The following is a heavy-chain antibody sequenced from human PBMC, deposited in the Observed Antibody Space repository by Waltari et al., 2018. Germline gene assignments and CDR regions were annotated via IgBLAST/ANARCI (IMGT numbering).Heavy chain of an antibody. CDR1: GGSFSGYY. J-gene: IGHJ5*02. Sequence: QVQLQQWGAGLLKPSETLSLTCAVYGGSFSGYYWSWIRQPPGKGLEWIGEINHSGSTNYNPSLKSRVTISVDTSKNQFALKLSSVTAADTAVYYCARDGSGFSWGQGTLVTASS. V-gene: IGHV4-34*01. D-gene: IGHD6-19*01. CDR3: ARDGSGFS. CDR2: INHSGST.